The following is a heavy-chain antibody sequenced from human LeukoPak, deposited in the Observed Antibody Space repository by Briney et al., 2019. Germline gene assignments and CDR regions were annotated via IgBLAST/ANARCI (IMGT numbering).Heavy chain of an antibody. D-gene: IGHD6-19*01. CDR1: GFTFSCNW. CDR3: ARHSSGWYYYGMDV. J-gene: IGHJ6*02. CDR2: INEDGSST. Sequence: GGSLRLSCAASGFTFSCNWMHWVRQAPGKGLVWVSRINEDGSSTNYADSVKGRSTIFRDNAKNTLYLQMNSLRAEDTAVYYCARHSSGWYYYGMDVWGQGTTVTVSS. V-gene: IGHV3-74*01.